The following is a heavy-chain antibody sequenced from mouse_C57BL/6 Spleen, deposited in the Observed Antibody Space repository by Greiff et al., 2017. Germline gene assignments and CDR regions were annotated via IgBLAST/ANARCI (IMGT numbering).Heavy chain of an antibody. Sequence: EVQVVESGGGLVKPGGSLKLSCAASGFTFSSYTMSWVRQTPEKRLEWVATISGGGGNTDYPDSVKGRFTISRDNAKNTLYLQMSRLRSEDTALYYCARHGYFDVWGTGTTVTVSS. CDR1: GFTFSSYT. CDR2: ISGGGGNT. CDR3: ARHGYFDV. J-gene: IGHJ1*03. V-gene: IGHV5-9*01.